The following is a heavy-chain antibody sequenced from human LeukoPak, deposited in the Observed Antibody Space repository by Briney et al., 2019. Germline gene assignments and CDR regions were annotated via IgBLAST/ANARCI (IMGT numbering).Heavy chain of an antibody. V-gene: IGHV5-51*01. J-gene: IGHJ4*02. CDR3: ARLISRGTGYNYLDD. CDR1: GYRFTTYW. D-gene: IGHD5-24*01. Sequence: GESLKISCKGSGYRFTTYWIGWVRQMPGKGLEWMGVIYPGDSDIRYRPSFRGQVTISADKSISTAYLQWSSLRASGTAMYYCARLISRGTGYNYLDDWGQGTLVTVSS. CDR2: IYPGDSDI.